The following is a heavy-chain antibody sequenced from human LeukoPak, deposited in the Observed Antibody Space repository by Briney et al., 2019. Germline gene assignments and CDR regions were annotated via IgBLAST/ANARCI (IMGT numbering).Heavy chain of an antibody. CDR2: IYYSGST. V-gene: IGHV4-39*01. CDR1: GGSISSSSYY. CDR3: ARPRITISDSYMDV. Sequence: SETLSLTCTVSGGSISSSSYYWGWIRQPPGKGLEWIGSIYYSGSTYYNPSLKSRVTISVDTSKNQFSLKLSSVTAADTAVYYCARPRITISDSYMDVWGKGTTVTVSS. J-gene: IGHJ6*03. D-gene: IGHD3-3*01.